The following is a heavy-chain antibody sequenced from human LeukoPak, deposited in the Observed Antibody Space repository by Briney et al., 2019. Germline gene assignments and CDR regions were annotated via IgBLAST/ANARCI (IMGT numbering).Heavy chain of an antibody. J-gene: IGHJ6*03. D-gene: IGHD6-13*01. CDR1: GFTFSSYW. Sequence: GGSLRLSCAASGFTFSSYWMSWVRQAPGKGLEWVSAISGSGGSTYYADSVKGRFTISRDNSKNTLYLQMNSLRAEDTAVYYCAKDAAGDYYYYYMDVWGKGTTVTVSS. CDR3: AKDAAGDYYYYYMDV. V-gene: IGHV3-23*01. CDR2: ISGSGGST.